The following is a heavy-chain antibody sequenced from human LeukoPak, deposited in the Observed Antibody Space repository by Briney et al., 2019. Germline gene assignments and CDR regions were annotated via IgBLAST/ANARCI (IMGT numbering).Heavy chain of an antibody. J-gene: IGHJ4*02. CDR3: ARSANYGGHDFFDY. D-gene: IGHD4/OR15-4a*01. Sequence: GRSLRLSCAASGFTFSTYWMTWVRQTPGKGLESVANIKHDGSEDYFVDSVRGRFTISRDNAENSLHLQMRSLRAADTAVYYCARSANYGGHDFFDYWGQGILVIVSS. CDR2: IKHDGSED. V-gene: IGHV3-7*01. CDR1: GFTFSTYW.